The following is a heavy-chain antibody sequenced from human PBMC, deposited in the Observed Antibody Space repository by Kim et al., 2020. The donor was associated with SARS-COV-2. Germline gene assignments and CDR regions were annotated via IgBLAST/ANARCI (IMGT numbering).Heavy chain of an antibody. D-gene: IGHD6-13*01. V-gene: IGHV7-4-1*02. Sequence: YAQGFTGRFVFSWDTSVSTAYLQISSLKAEDTAVYYCARNMAASGTNYFDYWGQGTLVTVSS. CDR3: ARNMAASGTNYFDY. J-gene: IGHJ4*02.